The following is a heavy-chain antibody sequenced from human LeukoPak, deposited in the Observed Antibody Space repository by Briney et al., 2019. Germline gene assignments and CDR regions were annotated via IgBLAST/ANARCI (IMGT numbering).Heavy chain of an antibody. J-gene: IGHJ4*02. CDR1: GFTFSDYY. Sequence: PGGSLRLSCAASGFTFSDYYMSWMRQAPGKGLEWVSYISSSGATMSYADSVKGRFTIFRDNSKNTLYLQMNSLRAEDTAVYYCAKGNQGYSSGWAANWGQGTLVTVSS. V-gene: IGHV3-11*04. CDR2: ISSSGATM. CDR3: AKGNQGYSSGWAAN. D-gene: IGHD6-19*01.